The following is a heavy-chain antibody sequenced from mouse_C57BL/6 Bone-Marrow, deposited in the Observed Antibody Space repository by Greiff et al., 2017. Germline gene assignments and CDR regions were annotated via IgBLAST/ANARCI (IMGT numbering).Heavy chain of an antibody. D-gene: IGHD1-1*01. J-gene: IGHJ2*01. V-gene: IGHV1-69*01. CDR1: GYTFTSYW. Sequence: QVQLQQPGAELVMPGASVKLSCKASGYTFTSYWLHWVKQRPGQGLEWIGEIDPSDSYTNYNQKFKGKSTLTVDKSSSTAYMQLSSLTSEDSAVYYCASSLYYGSSYNNWGQGTTPTVSA. CDR2: IDPSDSYT. CDR3: ASSLYYGSSYNN.